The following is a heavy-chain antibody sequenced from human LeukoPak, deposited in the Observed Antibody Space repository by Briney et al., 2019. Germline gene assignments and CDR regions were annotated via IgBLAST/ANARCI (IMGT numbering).Heavy chain of an antibody. V-gene: IGHV3-49*04. CDR1: GFTFGDYA. Sequence: GGSLRLSCTASGFTFGDYAMSWVRQAPGKGLEWVGFTRSKAYGGTTEYAASVKGRFTISRDDSKSIAYLQMNSLKTEDTAVYYCTTIVDIVATAPYYGMDVWGQGTTVTVSS. CDR3: TTIVDIVATAPYYGMDV. J-gene: IGHJ6*02. CDR2: TRSKAYGGTT. D-gene: IGHD5-12*01.